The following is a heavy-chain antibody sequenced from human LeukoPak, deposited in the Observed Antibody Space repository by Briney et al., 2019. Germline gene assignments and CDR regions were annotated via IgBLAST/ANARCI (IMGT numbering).Heavy chain of an antibody. Sequence: PAETLSLTCTVSGGSISSYYWSWVRQPPGKGLEWIGYIYYSGSTNYNPSLKSRVTISVDTSKNQFSLKLSSVTAADTAVYYCARGRDHPDYWGQGTLVTVSS. D-gene: IGHD2-21*02. V-gene: IGHV4-59*08. CDR2: IYYSGST. CDR1: GGSISSYY. CDR3: ARGRDHPDY. J-gene: IGHJ4*02.